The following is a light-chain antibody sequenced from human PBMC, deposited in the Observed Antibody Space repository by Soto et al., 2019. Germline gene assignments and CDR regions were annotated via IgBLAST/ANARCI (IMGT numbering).Light chain of an antibody. CDR1: QYIHNY. CDR3: QHSNNYPWT. Sequence: DIQMTQSPSTLSASVGDRVTITCRASQYIHNYLAWYQQKPGEAPKLLIYEAANLESGVPSRFSGSGPGTDFTPTITGLQPNDFATYYSQHSNNYPWTVGQGTRVEI. CDR2: EAA. V-gene: IGKV1-5*03. J-gene: IGKJ1*01.